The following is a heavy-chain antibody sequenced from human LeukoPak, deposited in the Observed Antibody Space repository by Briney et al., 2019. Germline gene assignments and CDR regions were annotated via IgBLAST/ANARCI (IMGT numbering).Heavy chain of an antibody. J-gene: IGHJ5*02. CDR2: IKSDGSMT. V-gene: IGHV3-74*01. D-gene: IGHD2-15*01. Sequence: PGGSLRLSCVASGFTFSGYWMHWVRQPPGKGLVWVSRIKSDGSMTNYADSAKGRFTISRDNAKNTLYLQMNSLRAEDTAVYYCASQVVGAAFDPWGQGTLVTVSS. CDR3: ASQVVGAAFDP. CDR1: GFTFSGYW.